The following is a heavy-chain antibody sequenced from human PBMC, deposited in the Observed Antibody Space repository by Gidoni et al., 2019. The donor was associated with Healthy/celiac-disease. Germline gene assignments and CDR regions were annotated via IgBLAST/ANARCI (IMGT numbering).Heavy chain of an antibody. Sequence: QLQLQQSAPGLVKPSQTLALTCAISGDSVSSNSAAWNWIRQSPSRGLEWLGRTYYRSKWYNDYAVSVKSRITINPDTSKNQFSLQLNSVTPEDTAVYYCARDGYYGSGWYTTEMDVWGQGTTVTVSS. CDR1: GDSVSSNSAA. CDR3: ARDGYYGSGWYTTEMDV. D-gene: IGHD3-10*01. J-gene: IGHJ6*02. CDR2: TYYRSKWYN. V-gene: IGHV6-1*01.